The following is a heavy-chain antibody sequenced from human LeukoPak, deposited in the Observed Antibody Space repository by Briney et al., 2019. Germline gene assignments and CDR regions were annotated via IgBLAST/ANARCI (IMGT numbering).Heavy chain of an antibody. CDR1: GFTFSGSA. V-gene: IGHV3-73*01. J-gene: IGHJ4*02. CDR2: IRSKANSYAT. D-gene: IGHD2-2*01. CDR3: TTRNIGYCSSTSRYAAVDY. Sequence: GGSLRLSCAASGFTFSGSAMHWVRQASGKGLEWVGRIRSKANSYATAYAASVEGRFTISRDDSKNTAYLQMNSLKTEDTAVYYCTTRNIGYCSSTSRYAAVDYWGQGTLVTVSS.